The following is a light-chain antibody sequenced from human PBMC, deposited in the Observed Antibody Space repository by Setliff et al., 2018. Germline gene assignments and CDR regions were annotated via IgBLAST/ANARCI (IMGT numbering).Light chain of an antibody. CDR2: EVS. Sequence: LAQPASVSGSPGQSITISCTGTSSDVGDYKYVSWYQQLPGKAPKLIIFEVSNRPSGIPNRFSGSKSGNTASLSISGLQAEDEADYYCSSYTSLSTRVFGTGTKVTVL. CDR3: SSYTSLSTRV. V-gene: IGLV2-14*01. J-gene: IGLJ1*01. CDR1: SSDVGDYKY.